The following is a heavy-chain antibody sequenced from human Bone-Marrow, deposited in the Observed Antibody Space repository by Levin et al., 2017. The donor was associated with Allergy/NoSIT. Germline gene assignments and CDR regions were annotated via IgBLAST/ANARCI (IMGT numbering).Heavy chain of an antibody. CDR1: GFTFSGYG. D-gene: IGHD3-22*01. V-gene: IGHV3-30-3*01. Sequence: LSLTCAASGFTFSGYGIHWVRQAPGKGLEWVAFISFDGNKKNYADSVKGRFTISRDNSKNTLYLQMNSLRAEDTAVYYCARENHDFSGYPFDSWGQGTLVTVSS. J-gene: IGHJ4*02. CDR2: ISFDGNKK. CDR3: ARENHDFSGYPFDS.